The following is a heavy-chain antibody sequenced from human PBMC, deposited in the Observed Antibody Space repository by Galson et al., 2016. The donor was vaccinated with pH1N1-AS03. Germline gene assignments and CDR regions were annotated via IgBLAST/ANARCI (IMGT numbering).Heavy chain of an antibody. Sequence: SLRLSCAASGFTFGDYAMGWFRQAPGKGLEWVGFIRSESYGGTTEYTASVKGRFSISGDDSDSIVYLQMNGLKIEDTAVYYCSRYGGYPDYWGQGTLVTVSS. CDR1: GFTFGDYA. CDR3: SRYGGYPDY. V-gene: IGHV3-49*01. J-gene: IGHJ4*02. CDR2: IRSESYGGTT. D-gene: IGHD5-18*01.